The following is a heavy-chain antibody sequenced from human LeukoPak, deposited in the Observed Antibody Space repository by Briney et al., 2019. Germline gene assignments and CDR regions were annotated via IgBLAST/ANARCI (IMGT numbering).Heavy chain of an antibody. Sequence: APVNASCKASEHTFTTYSMHWVRQAPGQGNEWMGIINPSGGSARYAQKFQGRVTMTRETSTSTVYMEVSSLRSEDTAVYYCARLADYDSSGDLSYWGQGTLVTVSA. J-gene: IGHJ4*02. CDR2: INPSGGSA. CDR1: EHTFTTYS. CDR3: ARLADYDSSGDLSY. D-gene: IGHD3-22*01. V-gene: IGHV1-46*01.